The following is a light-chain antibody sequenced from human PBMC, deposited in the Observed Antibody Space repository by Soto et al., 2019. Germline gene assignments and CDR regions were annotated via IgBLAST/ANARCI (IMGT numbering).Light chain of an antibody. CDR3: QQYGGSPTT. Sequence: EIVMTQSPATLSVSPGERATLSCRASQSVSSSYLAWYQQKPGQAPRLLVQGASRRATGIPERFSGSGSGTDFTLTISRLETEDFAVYYCQQYGGSPTTFGQGTKVDIK. V-gene: IGKV3-20*01. J-gene: IGKJ1*01. CDR1: QSVSSSY. CDR2: GAS.